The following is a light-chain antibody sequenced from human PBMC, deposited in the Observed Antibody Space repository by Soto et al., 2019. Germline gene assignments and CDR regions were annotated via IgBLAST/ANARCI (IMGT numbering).Light chain of an antibody. J-gene: IGKJ2*01. V-gene: IGKV1-5*03. CDR1: QSINTW. Sequence: DIQMTQSPSTLSASVGDRVTISCRASQSINTWLAWYQQKPGKAPKLLIYKASSLESGVPSRFSGSGSGTEFTLSISSLQPDDFATYYCQQYHSFSPDFGQGTKLEIK. CDR3: QQYHSFSPD. CDR2: KAS.